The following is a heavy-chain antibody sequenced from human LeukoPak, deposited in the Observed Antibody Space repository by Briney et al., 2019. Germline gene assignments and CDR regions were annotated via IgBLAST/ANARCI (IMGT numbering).Heavy chain of an antibody. V-gene: IGHV1-46*01. J-gene: IGHJ4*02. CDR2: INPSGGST. Sequence: GASVKVSCKASGYTFTSYYMHWVRQAPGQGLEWMGIINPSGGSTSYAQKFQGRVTMTRDTSITTAYMELSRLRSDDTAVYYCARVFRSITARLDFDYWGQGTLVTVSS. CDR3: ARVFRSITARLDFDY. D-gene: IGHD6-6*01. CDR1: GYTFTSYY.